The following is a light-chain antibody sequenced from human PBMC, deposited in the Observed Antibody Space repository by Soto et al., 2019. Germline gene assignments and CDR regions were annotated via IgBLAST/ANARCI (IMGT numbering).Light chain of an antibody. CDR2: KAS. Sequence: DIPMTQSPSPLSASVGDRVTITCRASQSIGNCLAWYQQKPGKAPKVLIYKASTLESGVPSRFSGSGSGTEFTLTISSLQPDDFATYYCQQYKDYSPLTFGGGTKVEIK. V-gene: IGKV1-5*03. CDR1: QSIGNC. CDR3: QQYKDYSPLT. J-gene: IGKJ4*01.